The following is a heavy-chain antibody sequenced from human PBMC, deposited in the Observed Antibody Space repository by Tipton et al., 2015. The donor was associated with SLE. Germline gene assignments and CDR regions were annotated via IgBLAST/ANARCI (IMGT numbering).Heavy chain of an antibody. D-gene: IGHD3-10*01. Sequence: LRLSCAVSGYSISSGYYWGWIRQPPGKGLEWIGSIYYSGSTYYNPSLKSRVTISVDTSKNQFSLKLSSVTAADTAVYYCARQEYYYGSGSYYNAGAFDYWGQGTLVTVSS. CDR1: GYSISSGYY. J-gene: IGHJ4*02. V-gene: IGHV4-38-2*01. CDR3: ARQEYYYGSGSYYNAGAFDY. CDR2: IYYSGST.